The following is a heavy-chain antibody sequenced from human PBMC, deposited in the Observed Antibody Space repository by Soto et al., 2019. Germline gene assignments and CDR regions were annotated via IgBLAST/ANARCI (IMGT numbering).Heavy chain of an antibody. V-gene: IGHV1-18*01. CDR3: ARDGILGTTQGSWFDP. D-gene: IGHD1-26*01. J-gene: IGHJ5*02. CDR2: ISGYNGNT. CDR1: GYPLASKG. Sequence: QVQLVQSGAEVKEPGASVRVSARASGYPLASKGFNWGRQALGQGLEGLGWISGYNGNTKYAQKFQGRVTVTTDTSTSTGYMELRSLRSDDTAVYYCARDGILGTTQGSWFDPWGQGTLVTVSS.